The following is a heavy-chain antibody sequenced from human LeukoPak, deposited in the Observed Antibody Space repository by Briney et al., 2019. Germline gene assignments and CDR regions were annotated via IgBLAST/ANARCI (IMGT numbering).Heavy chain of an antibody. Sequence: GGSLRLSCAASGFTFSSYSMNWVRQAPGKGVEWVSSISGSGTYIYYADSVQGRFTISRDNAKNSLYLQMNSLRAEDTAVYYCARVGYTNSFGYYYYYMDVWAKGTMVTVSS. V-gene: IGHV3-21*01. J-gene: IGHJ6*03. CDR3: ARVGYTNSFGYYYYYMDV. CDR2: ISGSGTYI. D-gene: IGHD4-11*01. CDR1: GFTFSSYS.